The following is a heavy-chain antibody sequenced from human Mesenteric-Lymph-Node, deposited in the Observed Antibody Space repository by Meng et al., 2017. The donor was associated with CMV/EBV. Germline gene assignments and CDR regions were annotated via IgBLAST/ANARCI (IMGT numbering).Heavy chain of an antibody. V-gene: IGHV3-30-3*01. J-gene: IGHJ4*02. CDR2: ISYDGSNK. Sequence: RSLRLYCAASGFTFSSYAMHWVRQAPGKGLEWVAVISYDGSNKYYADSVKGRFTISRDNSKNTLYLQMNSLRAEDTAVYYCARGTDYWGQGTLVTVSS. CDR1: GFTFSSYA. CDR3: ARGTDY.